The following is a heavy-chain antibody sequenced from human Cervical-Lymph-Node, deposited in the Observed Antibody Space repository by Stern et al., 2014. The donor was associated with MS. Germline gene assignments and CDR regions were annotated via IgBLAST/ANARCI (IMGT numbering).Heavy chain of an antibody. J-gene: IGHJ5*02. V-gene: IGHV1-69*01. CDR3: ALSSETNDRWYSLGYDL. CDR1: GGTFSKFP. D-gene: IGHD6-13*01. Sequence: VQLVQSGAEVTKPGSSVKVSCKASGGTFSKFPSSWVRQAPGHGLEWMGWIFPVFGTPTYAQEFRGRVTITADVSTSTVYMELSSLRSDDTAVYYCALSSETNDRWYSLGYDLWGQGTLVTVSS. CDR2: IFPVFGTP.